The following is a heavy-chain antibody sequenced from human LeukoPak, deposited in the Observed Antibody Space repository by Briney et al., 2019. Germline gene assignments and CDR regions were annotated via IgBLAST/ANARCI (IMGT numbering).Heavy chain of an antibody. V-gene: IGHV3-11*01. CDR1: GFTFSDYY. D-gene: IGHD2-2*01. J-gene: IGHJ4*02. CDR2: ISSSGSSM. CDR3: ARSYCSSTSCYLNYFDY. Sequence: GGSLRLSCAASGFTFSDYYMSWIRQAPGKGLEWVSYISSSGSSMYYADSVKGRFTISRDNAKKSVYLQMNSLRAEDTAVYYCARSYCSSTSCYLNYFDYWGQGTLVTVSS.